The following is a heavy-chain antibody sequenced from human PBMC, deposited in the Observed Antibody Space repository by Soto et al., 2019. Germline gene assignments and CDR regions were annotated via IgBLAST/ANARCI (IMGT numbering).Heavy chain of an antibody. CDR1: GFAFDEDA. D-gene: IGHD2-2*03. Sequence: DVQLVESGGGLAQPGGSLRLSCAASGFAFDEDAMHWVRQAPGKGLEWVSGISWSGDMTRYADSVKGRFTISRDNGKNSLYLQMNSLRTEDTAFYYCVKDWISEPYGRFDNWGQGALVTVSS. J-gene: IGHJ4*02. CDR2: ISWSGDMT. CDR3: VKDWISEPYGRFDN. V-gene: IGHV3-9*01.